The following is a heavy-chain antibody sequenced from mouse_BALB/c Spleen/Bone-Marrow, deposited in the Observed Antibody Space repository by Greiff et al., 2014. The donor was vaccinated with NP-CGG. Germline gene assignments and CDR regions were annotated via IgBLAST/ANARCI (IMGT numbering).Heavy chain of an antibody. CDR1: GFTFTDYF. CDR3: ARDYSGYFDF. D-gene: IGHD5-1*01. Sequence: EVQLVESGGGLVQPGGSLRLSCTTSGFTFTDYFMTWVRQPPGKALEWLGFIRNKPNGYTTEYNPSVKGRFTISRDNSQGILYLQMSTLRAEDSAIYYCARDYSGYFDFWGQGTTLTVSS. J-gene: IGHJ2*01. CDR2: IRNKPNGYTT. V-gene: IGHV7-3*02.